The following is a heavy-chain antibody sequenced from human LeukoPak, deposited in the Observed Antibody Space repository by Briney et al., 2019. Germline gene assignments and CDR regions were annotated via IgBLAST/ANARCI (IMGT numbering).Heavy chain of an antibody. CDR1: GGSFSGYY. CDR2: INHSGST. J-gene: IGHJ5*02. CDR3: ARAQIYWFDP. V-gene: IGHV4-34*01. D-gene: IGHD3-3*01. Sequence: SETLSLTCAVYGGSFSGYYWSWIRQPPGKGLEWIGEINHSGSTNYNPSLKSRVTISVDTSKNQFSLKLSSVTAADTAVYYCARAQIYWFDPWGQGTLVTVSS.